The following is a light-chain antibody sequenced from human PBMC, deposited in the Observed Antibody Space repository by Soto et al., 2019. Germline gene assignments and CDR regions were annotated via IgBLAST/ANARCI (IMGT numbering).Light chain of an antibody. Sequence: QSALTQPASVSGSPGQSITISCTGTSSDVGSYNLVSWYQQHPGKAPKLMIYEGSKRPSGVSNRFSGSKSGNTASLTISGLQAEDEADYYCCSYAGSSPFLFGGGTQLTVL. V-gene: IGLV2-23*01. CDR1: SSDVGSYNL. J-gene: IGLJ2*01. CDR3: CSYAGSSPFL. CDR2: EGS.